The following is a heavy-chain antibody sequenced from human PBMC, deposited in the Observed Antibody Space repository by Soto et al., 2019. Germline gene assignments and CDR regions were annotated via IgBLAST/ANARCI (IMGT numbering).Heavy chain of an antibody. D-gene: IGHD3-16*01. CDR3: ARAVSGGGGWFDP. CDR1: GGTFSNYG. Sequence: QVQLVQSGAEVKKPGSSVKVSCKASGGTFSNYGISWVRQAPGQGLEWMGGIIPIFRTTKFAQKFQGRITITADETTTTAYMELNSLTSEDTAVYYCARAVSGGGGWFDPWGQGTLVTVSS. CDR2: IIPIFRTT. V-gene: IGHV1-69*12. J-gene: IGHJ5*02.